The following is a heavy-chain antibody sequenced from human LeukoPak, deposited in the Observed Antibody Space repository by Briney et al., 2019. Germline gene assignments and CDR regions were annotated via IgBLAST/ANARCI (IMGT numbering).Heavy chain of an antibody. V-gene: IGHV1-2*06. Sequence: ASVKVSCKASGYTFTGYYMHWVRQAPGQGLEWMGRINPNSGGTNYAQKFQGRVTMTRDTSISTAYMELSRLRSDDTAVYSCARASSAIRYFDWLFRYWGQGTLVTVSS. J-gene: IGHJ4*02. CDR2: INPNSGGT. CDR1: GYTFTGYY. D-gene: IGHD3-9*01. CDR3: ARASSAIRYFDWLFRY.